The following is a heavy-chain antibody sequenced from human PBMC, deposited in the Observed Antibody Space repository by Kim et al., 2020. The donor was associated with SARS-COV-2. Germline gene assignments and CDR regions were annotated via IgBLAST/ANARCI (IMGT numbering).Heavy chain of an antibody. Sequence: SETLSLTCAVYGGSFSGYYWSWIRQPPGKGLEWIGEINHSGSTNYNPSLKSRVTISVDTSKNQFSLKLSSVTAADTAVYYCARGGRGSGSLRWGQGTLVTVSS. J-gene: IGHJ4*02. D-gene: IGHD3-10*01. CDR3: ARGGRGSGSLR. V-gene: IGHV4-34*01. CDR1: GGSFSGYY. CDR2: INHSGST.